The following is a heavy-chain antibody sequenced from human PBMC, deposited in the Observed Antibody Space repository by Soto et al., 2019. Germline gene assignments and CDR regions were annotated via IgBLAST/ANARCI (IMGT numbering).Heavy chain of an antibody. CDR2: ISYDGSNK. Sequence: QVQLVESEGGVVQPGRSLRLSCAASGFTVSSYGMHWVRQAPGKGLEWVAVISYDGSNKYYADSVKGRFTISRDNSKNTLYLQMNSLRAEDTAVYYCAKDGYYYDSRGFRSHYYGMDVWGLGTTVTVSS. J-gene: IGHJ6*02. D-gene: IGHD3-22*01. CDR1: GFTVSSYG. V-gene: IGHV3-30*18. CDR3: AKDGYYYDSRGFRSHYYGMDV.